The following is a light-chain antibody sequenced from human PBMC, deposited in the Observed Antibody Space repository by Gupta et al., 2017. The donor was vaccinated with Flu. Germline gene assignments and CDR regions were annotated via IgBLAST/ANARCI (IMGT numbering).Light chain of an antibody. CDR2: DAS. Sequence: IEMTQSPSSLSASVGDRVTITCQASQDISTYLSWYQQKPGKAPKLLICDASTAKIGLPSSFSGSGSATDFTFTISIRHPEDLGKYYCQQDGNLPVTFGRGTKVEIK. V-gene: IGKV1-33*01. CDR1: QDISTY. J-gene: IGKJ4*01. CDR3: QQDGNLPVT.